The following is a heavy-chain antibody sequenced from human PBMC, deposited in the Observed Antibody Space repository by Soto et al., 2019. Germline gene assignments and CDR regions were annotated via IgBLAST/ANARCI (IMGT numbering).Heavy chain of an antibody. Sequence: GGSLRLSCAASGFTFSSYAMSWVRQAPGKGLEWVSAISGSGGSTYYADSVKGRFTISRDNSKNTLYLQMNSLRAEDTAVYYCAKVRAIVVVPAADDAFDIWGQGTMVTVSS. J-gene: IGHJ3*02. CDR3: AKVRAIVVVPAADDAFDI. D-gene: IGHD2-2*01. CDR2: ISGSGGST. CDR1: GFTFSSYA. V-gene: IGHV3-23*01.